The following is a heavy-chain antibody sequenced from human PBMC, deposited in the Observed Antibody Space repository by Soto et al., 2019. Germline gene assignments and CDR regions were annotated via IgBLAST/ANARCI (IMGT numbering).Heavy chain of an antibody. J-gene: IGHJ4*02. V-gene: IGHV3-30*18. Sequence: PGGSLRLSCAASGFTFSSYGMHWVRQAPGKGLEWVAVISYDGSNKYYADSVKGRFTISRVNSKNTLYLQMNSLRAEDTAVYYCAKDGGYSSGWYVGIDYWGQGTLVTVSS. CDR1: GFTFSSYG. CDR3: AKDGGYSSGWYVGIDY. D-gene: IGHD6-19*01. CDR2: ISYDGSNK.